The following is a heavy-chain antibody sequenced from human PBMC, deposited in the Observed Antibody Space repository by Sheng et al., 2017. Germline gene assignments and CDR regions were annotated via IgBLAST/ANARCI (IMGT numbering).Heavy chain of an antibody. CDR3: ARERIAARNWFDP. D-gene: IGHD6-6*01. CDR1: GFTFSSYE. Sequence: EVQLVESGGGLVQPGGSLRLSCAASGFTFSSYEMNWVRQAPGKGLEWVSYISSSGSTIYYADSVKGRFTISRDNAKNSLYLQMNSLRAEDTAVYYCARERIAARNWFDPWGQGTPVTVSS. CDR2: ISSSGSTI. V-gene: IGHV3-48*03. J-gene: IGHJ5*02.